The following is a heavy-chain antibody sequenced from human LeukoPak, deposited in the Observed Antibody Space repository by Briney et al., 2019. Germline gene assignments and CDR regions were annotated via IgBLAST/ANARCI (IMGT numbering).Heavy chain of an antibody. CDR2: IIPSGGST. V-gene: IGHV1-46*01. Sequence: ASMKVSCKASGYTFTSYYLYWVRQAPGQGLEWMGLIIPSGGSTRYAQKFQGRVTMTRDTSTSTVYMELSSLRSEDTAVYYCASGVHKFYYDRSGYQPYAFDIWGQGTMVTISS. CDR3: ASGVHKFYYDRSGYQPYAFDI. D-gene: IGHD3-22*01. CDR1: GYTFTSYY. J-gene: IGHJ3*02.